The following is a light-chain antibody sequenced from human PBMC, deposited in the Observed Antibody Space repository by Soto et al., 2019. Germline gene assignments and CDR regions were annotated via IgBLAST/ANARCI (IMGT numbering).Light chain of an antibody. CDR1: SSNIGNNY. V-gene: IGLV1-51*01. CDR3: GTWDSSLSAVV. Sequence: QSVLTQPPSVSAAPGQKVTISCSGSSSNIGNNYVSWYQQLPGTAPKLLIYDNNKRSSGIPDRFSGSKSGTSATLGITGLQTGDEPDYYCGTWDSSLSAVVLGGGTKLTVL. CDR2: DNN. J-gene: IGLJ2*01.